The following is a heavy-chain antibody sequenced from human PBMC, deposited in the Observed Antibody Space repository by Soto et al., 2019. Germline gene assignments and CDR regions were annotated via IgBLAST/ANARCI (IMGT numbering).Heavy chain of an antibody. D-gene: IGHD6-13*01. CDR2: IVPVFPSV. CDR3: AREMPSTAAAYFYYGLNV. J-gene: IGHJ6*02. V-gene: IGHV1-69*18. CDR1: GGAFNNYA. Sequence: QVQLVQSGAEVKRPGSSVKVSCKASGGAFNNYAIYWVRQAPGQGLEWLGTIVPVFPSVYYVPRFQGRLTISAVGSTDTVYMMLTSLKSEDTAVYYCAREMPSTAAAYFYYGLNVCGQGTSVTVSS.